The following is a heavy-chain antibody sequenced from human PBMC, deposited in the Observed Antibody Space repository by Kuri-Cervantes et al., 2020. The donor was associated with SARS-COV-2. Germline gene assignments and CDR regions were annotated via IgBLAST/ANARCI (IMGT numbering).Heavy chain of an antibody. J-gene: IGHJ4*02. V-gene: IGHV3-23*01. CDR3: AKAVRRLAAARYDFDY. D-gene: IGHD6-13*01. Sequence: GESLKISCAASGFTFSSYAMSWVRQAPGKGLEWVSAISGSGGSTYYADSVKGRFTISRDNSKNTLYLQMNSLRAEDTAVYYCAKAVRRLAAARYDFDYWGQGTLVTVSS. CDR1: GFTFSSYA. CDR2: ISGSGGST.